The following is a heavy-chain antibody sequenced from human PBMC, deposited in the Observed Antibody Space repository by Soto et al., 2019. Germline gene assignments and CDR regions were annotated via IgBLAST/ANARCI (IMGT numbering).Heavy chain of an antibody. J-gene: IGHJ5*02. CDR1: GGSISSYY. CDR2: IYTSGST. CDR3: ERDLDSSSLFMGVDP. Sequence: PSETLSLTCTVSGGSISSYYWSWIRQPAGKGLEWIGRIYTSGSTNYNPSLKSRVTMSVDTSKNQFSLKLSSVTAADTAVYYCERDLDSSSLFMGVDPWGQGTLVTVSS. D-gene: IGHD6-13*01. V-gene: IGHV4-4*07.